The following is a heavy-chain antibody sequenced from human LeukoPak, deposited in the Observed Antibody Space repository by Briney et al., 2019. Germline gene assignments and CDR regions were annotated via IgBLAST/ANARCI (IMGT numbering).Heavy chain of an antibody. D-gene: IGHD2-2*01. CDR1: GYTFTSYD. Sequence: ASVKVSCKASGYTFTSYDINWVRQASGQGLEWMGWMNPNSANTGYAQKFQGRVTITRNTSISTAYMELSSLRSEDTAVYYCARGRSCSTTTCYYFDDWGQGTLVTVSS. J-gene: IGHJ4*02. CDR3: ARGRSCSTTTCYYFDD. V-gene: IGHV1-8*03. CDR2: MNPNSANT.